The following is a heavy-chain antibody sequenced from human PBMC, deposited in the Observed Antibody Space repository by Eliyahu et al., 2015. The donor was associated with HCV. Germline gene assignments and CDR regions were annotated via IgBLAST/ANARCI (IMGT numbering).Heavy chain of an antibody. CDR1: GVTFRGSG. D-gene: IGHD2-15*01. CDR3: VYCSSGHCLMAPRFGMDV. V-gene: IGHV3-21*01. Sequence: EVQLVESGGGLVKPGGSLRLSCLGSGVTFRGSGMAWVRQAPGKGLGWVSSISTSSTTIYYTDSVKGRXXFTISRDNAKNSLYLQMNSLRAEDTAVYYCVYCSSGHCLMAPRFGMDVWGQGTTVTVSS. CDR2: ISTSSTTI. J-gene: IGHJ6*02.